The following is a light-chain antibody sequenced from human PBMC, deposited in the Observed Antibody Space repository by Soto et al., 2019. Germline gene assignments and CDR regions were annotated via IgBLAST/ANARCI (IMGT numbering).Light chain of an antibody. V-gene: IGLV1-47*01. Sequence: QSVLTQPPSASGTPGQRVTISCSGSSSNIGINYVYWYQQLPGSAPKLLTYRNDQRPSGVPDRFSGSKAGTSASLAISGLRYEDEADYCCAAWDDSLSAVVFGGGTKLTVL. CDR2: RND. J-gene: IGLJ2*01. CDR1: SSNIGINY. CDR3: AAWDDSLSAVV.